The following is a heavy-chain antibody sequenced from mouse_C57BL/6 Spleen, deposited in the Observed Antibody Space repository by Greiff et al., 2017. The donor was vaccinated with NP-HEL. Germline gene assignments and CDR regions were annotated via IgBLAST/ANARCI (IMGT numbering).Heavy chain of an antibody. D-gene: IGHD2-5*01. CDR2: IDPANGNT. J-gene: IGHJ4*01. CDR1: GFNIKNTY. CDR3: ARGLPTIVTTGYAMDY. V-gene: IGHV14-3*01. Sequence: EVQLQQSVAELVRPGASVKLSCTASGFNIKNTYMHWVKQRPEQGLEWIGRIDPANGNTKYAPKFQGKATITADTSSNTAYLQLSSLTSEDTAIYYCARGLPTIVTTGYAMDYWGQGTSVTVSS.